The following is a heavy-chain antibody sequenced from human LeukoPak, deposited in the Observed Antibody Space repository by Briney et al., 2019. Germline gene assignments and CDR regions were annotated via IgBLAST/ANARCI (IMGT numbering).Heavy chain of an antibody. CDR1: GFSFSSFS. V-gene: IGHV3-21*01. CDR3: SKDQAYCTGGNCYYYFYYLDV. J-gene: IGHJ6*03. CDR2: ISGGSSFT. Sequence: GGSLRLSCAASGFSFSSFSMNWVRQAPGKGLEWVSYISGGSSFTYYVDSVKGRFTISRDNSKNTLYLQMNSVRAEDTAAYYCSKDQAYCTGGNCYYYFYYLDVWGRGTTVTVSS. D-gene: IGHD2-15*01.